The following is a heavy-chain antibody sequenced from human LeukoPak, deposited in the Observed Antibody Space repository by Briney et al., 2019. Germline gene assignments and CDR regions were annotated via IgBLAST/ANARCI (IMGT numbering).Heavy chain of an antibody. V-gene: IGHV1-18*01. J-gene: IGHJ6*03. Sequence: ASVKVSCKASGYTFTSYGISWVRQAPGQGLEWMGWISAYNGNTNYAQKLQGRVTMTTDTSTSTAYMELRSLRSDDTAVYYCARGQRLRLQPVGVFYYMGVWGTGTTVTVSS. CDR3: ARGQRLRLQPVGVFYYMGV. CDR1: GYTFTSYG. D-gene: IGHD6-6*01. CDR2: ISAYNGNT.